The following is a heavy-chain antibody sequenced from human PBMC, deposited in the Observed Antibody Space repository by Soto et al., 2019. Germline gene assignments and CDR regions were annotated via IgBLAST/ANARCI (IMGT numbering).Heavy chain of an antibody. J-gene: IGHJ5*02. CDR3: VRRHVSATGIDWFDP. Sequence: ASVKVSCKASGYTFTSYGIHWVRQAPGQRLEWMGWINAANGDTKYSPKFQGRVTITRDTSASTAYMELSSLRSEDTAVYYCVRRHVSATGIDWFDPWGQGISVTVSS. CDR1: GYTFTSYG. CDR2: INAANGDT. D-gene: IGHD6-13*01. V-gene: IGHV1-3*01.